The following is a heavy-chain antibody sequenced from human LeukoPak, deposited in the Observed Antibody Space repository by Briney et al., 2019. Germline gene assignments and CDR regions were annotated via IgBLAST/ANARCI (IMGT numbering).Heavy chain of an antibody. CDR1: GASVSSGSYY. J-gene: IGHJ3*02. CDR2: IHYSGST. CDR3: TRGRRMVTTTAFDI. V-gene: IGHV4-61*01. D-gene: IGHD4-17*01. Sequence: PSETLSLTCTVSGASVSSGSYYWSWIRQPPGKGLEWIGYIHYSGSTNNNPSLESRVTTSLDTSKNQFSLKLTSVTAADTAVYYCTRGRRMVTTTAFDISGQGTMVTVSS.